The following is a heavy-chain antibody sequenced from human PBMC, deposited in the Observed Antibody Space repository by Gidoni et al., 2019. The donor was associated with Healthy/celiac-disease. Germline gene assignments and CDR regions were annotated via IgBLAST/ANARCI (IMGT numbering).Heavy chain of an antibody. V-gene: IGHV3-33*01. CDR2: IWYDGSNK. J-gene: IGHJ6*02. Sequence: QVQLVESGGGVVQPGRSRRLSCAASVFTFSSYGMPWGRQAPGKGLEWVAVIWYDGSNKYYADSVKGRFTISRDNSKNTLYLQMNSLRAEDTAVYYCARDKDYGMDVWGQGTTVTVSS. CDR3: ARDKDYGMDV. CDR1: VFTFSSYG.